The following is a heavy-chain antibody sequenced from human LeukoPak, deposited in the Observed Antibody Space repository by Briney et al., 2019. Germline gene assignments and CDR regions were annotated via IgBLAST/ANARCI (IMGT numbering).Heavy chain of an antibody. D-gene: IGHD5-12*01. CDR3: ARGPPYDSLRPMDV. CDR2: IYYSGST. CDR1: GGSISSYH. J-gene: IGHJ6*03. V-gene: IGHV4-59*01. Sequence: SETLSLTCTVSGGSISSYHWSWIRQPPGKGLEWIGYIYYSGSTNYNPSLKSRVTISVDTSKNQFSLKLSSVTAADTAVYYCARGPPYDSLRPMDVWGKGTTVTVSS.